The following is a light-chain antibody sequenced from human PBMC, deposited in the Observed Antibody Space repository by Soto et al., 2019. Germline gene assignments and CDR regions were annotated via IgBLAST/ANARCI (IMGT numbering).Light chain of an antibody. J-gene: IGLJ1*01. CDR2: SNN. V-gene: IGLV1-44*01. Sequence: QSMPTQPPLASGSPGQRVTISSSGSSSNIGSNTVNWYQQLPGTAPKLLIYSNNQRPSGVPDRFSGSKSGTSASLAISGLQSEDEADYYCAAWDDSLNSQVFGTGTKVTVL. CDR3: AAWDDSLNSQV. CDR1: SSNIGSNT.